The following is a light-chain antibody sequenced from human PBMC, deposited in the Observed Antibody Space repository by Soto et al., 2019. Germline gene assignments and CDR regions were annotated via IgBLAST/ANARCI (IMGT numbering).Light chain of an antibody. CDR1: RHDIGVYDF. J-gene: IGLJ1*01. V-gene: IGLV2-8*01. Sequence: QSLLSQPPSASRSRGQSVTISFTGTRHDIGVYDFVYWYQHHPGIATRLIIYEVVQRPSGVPYPFSGSKSGNPTSLTVSGLQAADEADYYCSAYTVSRTYVLGIGTKAT. CDR2: EVV. CDR3: SAYTVSRTYV.